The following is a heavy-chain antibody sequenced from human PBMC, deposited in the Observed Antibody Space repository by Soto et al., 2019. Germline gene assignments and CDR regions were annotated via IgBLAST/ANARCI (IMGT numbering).Heavy chain of an antibody. Sequence: PSETLSLTCTVSGGSISSYYWSWIRQPPGKGLEWIGYIYYSGNTNYNPSLKSRVTISVDTSKNQFSLKLSSVTAADTAVYYCARVTSSGYPEFDYWGQGTLVTVSS. CDR2: IYYSGNT. CDR1: GGSISSYY. D-gene: IGHD5-18*01. CDR3: ARVTSSGYPEFDY. V-gene: IGHV4-59*01. J-gene: IGHJ4*02.